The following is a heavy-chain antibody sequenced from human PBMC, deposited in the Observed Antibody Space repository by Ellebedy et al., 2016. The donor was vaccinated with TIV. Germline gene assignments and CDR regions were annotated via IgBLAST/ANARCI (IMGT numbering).Heavy chain of an antibody. D-gene: IGHD2-15*01. CDR1: GGSISSSSYY. J-gene: IGHJ4*02. CDR2: IYYSGST. V-gene: IGHV4-39*01. CDR3: ASTDWLLLDY. Sequence: SETLSLTXTVSGGSISSSSYYWGWIRQPPGKGLEWIGSIYYSGSTYYNPSLKSRVTISVDTSKNQFSLKLSSVTAADTAVYYCASTDWLLLDYWGQGTLVTVSS.